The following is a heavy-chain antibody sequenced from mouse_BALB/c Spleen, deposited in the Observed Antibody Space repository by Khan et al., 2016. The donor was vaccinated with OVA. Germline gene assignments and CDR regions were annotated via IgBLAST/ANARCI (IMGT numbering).Heavy chain of an antibody. CDR2: ILYSGST. D-gene: IGHD2-14*01. CDR1: GDSITSGY. J-gene: IGHJ3*01. CDR3: SRSTYRYAFAY. V-gene: IGHV3-8*02. Sequence: EVELVESGPSLVKPSQTLSLTCSVTGDSITSGYWCWIRKFPGNKLEYMGYILYSGSTYYNPSLKSRISIPRNTSQNQYYLQLNSVTTEDTATYYCSRSTYRYAFAYWGQGTLVTVSA.